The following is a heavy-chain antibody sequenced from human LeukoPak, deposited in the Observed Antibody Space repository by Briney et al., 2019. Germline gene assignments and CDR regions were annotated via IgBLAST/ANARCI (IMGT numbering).Heavy chain of an antibody. Sequence: ASVKVSCKASGYTFTDYYMHWLRQAPGQGIEWIGWINPNSVGTNYAQKFQGRVTMTRDTSIRTGYMELSRLRSDDTAVYYCARAFGNYYGSGSYLYWGQGTLVTVSS. J-gene: IGHJ4*02. V-gene: IGHV1-2*02. CDR3: ARAFGNYYGSGSYLY. D-gene: IGHD3-10*01. CDR2: INPNSVGT. CDR1: GYTFTDYY.